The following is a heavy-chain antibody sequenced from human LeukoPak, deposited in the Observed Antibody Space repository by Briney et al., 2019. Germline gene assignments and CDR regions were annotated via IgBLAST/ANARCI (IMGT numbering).Heavy chain of an antibody. CDR2: ISSSGSGDNT. D-gene: IGHD6-25*01. V-gene: IGHV3-23*01. CDR1: GVTLSTYA. Sequence: SGGSLRLSCAASGVTLSTYAMSWARQAPGKGLEWVSGISSSGSGDNTYYADSVKGRFTISKDSSKTILYLQMNGLRAEDAAVYSCAKGSAAGRPYYFDYWGQGTLVTVSS. CDR3: AKGSAAGRPYYFDY. J-gene: IGHJ4*02.